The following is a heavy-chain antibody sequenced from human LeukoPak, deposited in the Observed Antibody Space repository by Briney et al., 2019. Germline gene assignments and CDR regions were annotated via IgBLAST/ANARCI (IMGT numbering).Heavy chain of an antibody. CDR3: AKEPYFDFWSGYHAY. D-gene: IGHD3-3*01. J-gene: IGHJ4*02. CDR1: GGSFSGYY. Sequence: SETLSLTCAVYGGSFSGYYWSWIRQPPGKGLEWIGEINHSGSTNYNPSLKSRVTISVDKSKNQFSLKLSSVTAADTAVYYCAKEPYFDFWSGYHAYWGQGTLVTVSS. V-gene: IGHV4-34*01. CDR2: INHSGST.